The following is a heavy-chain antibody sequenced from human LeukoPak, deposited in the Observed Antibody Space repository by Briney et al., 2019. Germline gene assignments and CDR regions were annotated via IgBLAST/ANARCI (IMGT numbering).Heavy chain of an antibody. J-gene: IGHJ4*02. D-gene: IGHD4/OR15-4a*01. CDR2: IDTAGYT. CDR1: GFTFSNYD. Sequence: PGGSLRLSCAASGFTFSNYDMHWVRQTTGKGLEWVSAIDTAGYTYYPGSVKGRFTISRENAKNSLYLQMNSLRAEDTAVYYCARRAGAYSHPYDYWGQGTLVTVSS. V-gene: IGHV3-13*01. CDR3: ARRAGAYSHPYDY.